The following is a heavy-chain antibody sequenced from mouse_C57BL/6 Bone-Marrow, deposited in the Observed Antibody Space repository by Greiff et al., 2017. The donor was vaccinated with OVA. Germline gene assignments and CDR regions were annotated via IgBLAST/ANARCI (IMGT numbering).Heavy chain of an antibody. CDR3: AREDGNWFAY. D-gene: IGHD2-1*01. V-gene: IGHV1-4*01. J-gene: IGHJ3*01. CDR1: GYTFTSYT. CDR2: INPSSGYT. Sequence: VQLQQSGAELARPGSSVKMSCKASGYTFTSYTMHWVKQRPGQGLEWIGYINPSSGYTKYNQKFKDKATLTADKSSSTAYMQLSSLTSEDSAVYYCAREDGNWFAYWGQGTLVTVSA.